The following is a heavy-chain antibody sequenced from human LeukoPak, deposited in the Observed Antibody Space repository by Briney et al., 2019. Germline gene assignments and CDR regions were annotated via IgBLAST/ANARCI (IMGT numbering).Heavy chain of an antibody. V-gene: IGHV4-34*01. Sequence: SETLSLTCAVYGGSFSDYYWSWIRQPPGKGLELIGEINHSGSTNYNPSLKSRVTISVDTSKNQFSLKLSSVTAADTAVYYCAREFGRVTATPWFDPWGQGTLVTVSS. D-gene: IGHD2-21*02. J-gene: IGHJ5*02. CDR2: INHSGST. CDR3: AREFGRVTATPWFDP. CDR1: GGSFSDYY.